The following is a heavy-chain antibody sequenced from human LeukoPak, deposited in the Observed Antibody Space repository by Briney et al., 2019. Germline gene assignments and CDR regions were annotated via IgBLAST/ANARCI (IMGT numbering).Heavy chain of an antibody. CDR3: ARAGSHWHYVC. CDR2: IKQDGSER. Sequence: GGSLRLSCAASGFTFSGFSMSWVRQSPTKGLEWVANIKQDGSERYYVDSVKGRFTISRDNAKNSLSLQMNNLRVEDTAVYYCARAGSHWHYVCWGQGTVVTVSS. V-gene: IGHV3-7*01. D-gene: IGHD3-10*01. CDR1: GFTFSGFS. J-gene: IGHJ4*02.